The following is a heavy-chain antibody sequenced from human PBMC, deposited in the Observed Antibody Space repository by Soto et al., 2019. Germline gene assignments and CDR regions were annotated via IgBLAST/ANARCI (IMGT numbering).Heavy chain of an antibody. CDR2: ISGSGGST. Sequence: GGSLRLSCAASGFTFSSYAMSWVRQAPGKGLEWVSAISGSGGSTYYADSVKGRFTISRDNSKNTLYLQMDNLRAEDTAVYYCAKEGGYSSSLYYYFYGMDVWGQGTTVTVSS. CDR3: AKEGGYSSSLYYYFYGMDV. D-gene: IGHD6-13*01. V-gene: IGHV3-23*01. CDR1: GFTFSSYA. J-gene: IGHJ6*02.